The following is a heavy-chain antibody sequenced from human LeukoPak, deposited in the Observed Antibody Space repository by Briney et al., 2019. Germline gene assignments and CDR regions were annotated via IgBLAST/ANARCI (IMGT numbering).Heavy chain of an antibody. CDR1: GYTFTNYY. Sequence: ASVKVSCKASGYTFTNYYIHWVRQAPGQGLEWMGRINPHSGGTNYAQKFQGRVTMTRDTSISTAYMELSRLRSDDTAVYYCARASQLRFLEWLFDYWGQGTLVTVSS. J-gene: IGHJ4*02. CDR2: INPHSGGT. V-gene: IGHV1-2*02. D-gene: IGHD3-3*01. CDR3: ARASQLRFLEWLFDY.